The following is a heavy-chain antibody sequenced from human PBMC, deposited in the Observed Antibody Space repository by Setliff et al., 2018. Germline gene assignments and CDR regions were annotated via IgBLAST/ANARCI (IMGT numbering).Heavy chain of an antibody. J-gene: IGHJ6*02. D-gene: IGHD6-13*01. V-gene: IGHV4-39*07. CDR3: ARGAGYSSRWYIYYYGMDV. CDR1: GGSISSSLYY. Sequence: SETMSLTCTVSGGSISSSLYYWGWIRQPPGKGLEWIGSIYYSGSTNYNPSLKSRVTISVDTSKNQFSLKLSSVTAADTAVYYCARGAGYSSRWYIYYYGMDVWGQGTTVTVSS. CDR2: IYYSGST.